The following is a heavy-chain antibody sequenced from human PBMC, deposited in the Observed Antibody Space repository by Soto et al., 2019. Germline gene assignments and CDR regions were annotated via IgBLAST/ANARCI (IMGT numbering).Heavy chain of an antibody. V-gene: IGHV1-69*01. Sequence: QVQLVQSGAEVKKPGSSVKVSCKASGGTFSSYAISWVRRAPGQGLEWMGGIIPIFGTANYAQKFQGRVTITADESTSTAYMELSSLRSEDTAVYYCASNVFYSNHYYYYGMDVWGQGTTVTVSS. CDR2: IIPIFGTA. CDR1: GGTFSSYA. J-gene: IGHJ6*02. D-gene: IGHD4-4*01. CDR3: ASNVFYSNHYYYYGMDV.